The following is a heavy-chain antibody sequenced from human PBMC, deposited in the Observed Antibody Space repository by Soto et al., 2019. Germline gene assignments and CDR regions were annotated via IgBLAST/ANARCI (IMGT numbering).Heavy chain of an antibody. D-gene: IGHD2-15*01. V-gene: IGHV4-34*01. CDR2: INHSGST. J-gene: IGHJ4*02. CDR1: DGSFSGYD. CDR3: ARGRPSCSGGSCVVGDFDY. Sequence: QVQLKQWGAGLLKPSETLSLTCAVYDGSFSGYDWSWIRQPPGKGLEWIGEINHSGSTNYNPSLKSRVTISVDPSKDQFSLNLSSVTAADTAVYYCARGRPSCSGGSCVVGDFDYWGQGTLVTVSS.